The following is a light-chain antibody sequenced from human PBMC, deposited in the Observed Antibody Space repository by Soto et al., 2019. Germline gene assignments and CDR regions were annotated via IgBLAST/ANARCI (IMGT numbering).Light chain of an antibody. CDR2: EVA. J-gene: IGLJ3*02. CDR3: CSHSSSITWM. CDR1: SSDVGGYNF. V-gene: IGLV2-14*01. Sequence: QSALTQTASVSGSPGQSITMSCTGTSSDVGGYNFFSWYQHHPGKAPKLIVHEVANRLSGVSGRFSGSKSGNTAFLTISGLQAEDEAVYYCCSHSSSITWMFGGGTKLTVL.